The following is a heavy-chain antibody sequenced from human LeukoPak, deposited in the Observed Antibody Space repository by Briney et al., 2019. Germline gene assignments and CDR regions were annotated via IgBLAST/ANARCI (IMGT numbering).Heavy chain of an antibody. Sequence: SETLSLTCTVSGGSISSYYWSWIRQPAGKGLEWIGRIYTSGSTNYNPSLKSRVTMSVDTSKNQFSLKLSSVTAADTAVYYCARATGSSSWYVASYYFDYWGQGTLVTVSS. D-gene: IGHD6-13*01. CDR1: GGSISSYY. V-gene: IGHV4-4*07. CDR3: ARATGSSSWYVASYYFDY. J-gene: IGHJ4*02. CDR2: IYTSGST.